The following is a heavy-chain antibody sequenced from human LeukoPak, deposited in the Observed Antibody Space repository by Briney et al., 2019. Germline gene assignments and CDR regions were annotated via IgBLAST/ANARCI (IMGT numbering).Heavy chain of an antibody. CDR1: ARSISTYF. D-gene: IGHD1-26*01. Sequence: SETLSLTCTVSARSISTYFWTWIRQPAGNGLESIGRIYPTSGNTNYNPSLRSRVTMSVDTSKNQFSLKLSSVTAADTAVYYCARERGNLRGDAFDIWGQGTMVTVSS. CDR3: ARERGNLRGDAFDI. J-gene: IGHJ3*02. CDR2: IYPTSGNT. V-gene: IGHV4-4*07.